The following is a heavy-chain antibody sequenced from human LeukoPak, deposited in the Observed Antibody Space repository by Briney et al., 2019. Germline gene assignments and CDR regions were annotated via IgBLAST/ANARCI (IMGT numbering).Heavy chain of an antibody. V-gene: IGHV4-4*02. CDR1: GGSISSSNW. CDR2: IYHSGGT. Sequence: SETLSLTCAVSGGSISSSNWWSWVRQPPGKGLEWIGEIYHSGGTNYNPSLKSRVTISVDTSKNQFSLKLSSVTAADTAVYYCARRQLTGDRIDYFDYWGQGTLVTVSS. J-gene: IGHJ4*02. CDR3: ARRQLTGDRIDYFDY. D-gene: IGHD7-27*01.